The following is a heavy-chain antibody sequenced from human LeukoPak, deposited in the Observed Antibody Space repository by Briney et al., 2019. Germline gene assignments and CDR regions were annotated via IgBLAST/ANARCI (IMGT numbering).Heavy chain of an antibody. Sequence: GGSLRLSCAASGFTFSSYWIHWVRQAPGKGLEWVSAISGSGGSTYYADSVKGRFTISRDNSKNTLYLQMNSLRAEDTAVYYCAKVGFGEFLYYYYMDVWGKGTTVTISS. CDR2: ISGSGGST. CDR1: GFTFSSYW. V-gene: IGHV3-23*01. J-gene: IGHJ6*03. D-gene: IGHD3-10*01. CDR3: AKVGFGEFLYYYYMDV.